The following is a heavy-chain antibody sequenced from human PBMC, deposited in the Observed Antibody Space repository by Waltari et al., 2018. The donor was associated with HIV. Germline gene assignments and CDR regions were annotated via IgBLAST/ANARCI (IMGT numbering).Heavy chain of an antibody. Sequence: QVHLQETGPGLVKPSGTLSLTCVVSGASITSNNWWSWVRQPPRKGLEWIGEIYHSGTTNYNPSLKSRVTISLDKSKNHFSLRLTSATAADTAVYYCARVDDNNSGRMDYWGQGNLVTVSS. V-gene: IGHV4-4*02. CDR1: GASITSNNW. CDR3: ARVDDNNSGRMDY. J-gene: IGHJ4*02. CDR2: IYHSGTT. D-gene: IGHD6-25*01.